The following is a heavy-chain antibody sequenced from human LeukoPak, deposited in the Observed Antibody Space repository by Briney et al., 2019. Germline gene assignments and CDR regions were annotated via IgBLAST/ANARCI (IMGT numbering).Heavy chain of an antibody. V-gene: IGHV3-11*04. Sequence: PGGSLRLSCTASGFMFSDYYMSWVRQAPGKGLEWVSHISNGGTTIYYGGSVKGRFTISRDNAKNSLYLQMNSLRAEDTAVYYCARYCSGGSCYYYGVDVWGQGTTVTVSS. CDR1: GFMFSDYY. CDR2: ISNGGTTI. J-gene: IGHJ6*02. D-gene: IGHD2-15*01. CDR3: ARYCSGGSCYYYGVDV.